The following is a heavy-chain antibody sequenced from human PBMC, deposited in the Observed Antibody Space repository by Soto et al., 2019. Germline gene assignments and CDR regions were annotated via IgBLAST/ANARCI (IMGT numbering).Heavy chain of an antibody. J-gene: IGHJ4*02. D-gene: IGHD3-10*01. CDR2: ISRDGSSK. V-gene: IGHV3-30-3*01. CDR1: GFTFSRYA. CDR3: ARSRHGAVPDSINF. Sequence: QVHLVESGGGVVQPGGSLRLSCVASGFTFSRYAMHWVRQAPGQGLEWVAVISRDGSSKYYGDSVKGRFTVSRDNSNNTLYLSMTSLRPDDTAVFYCARSRHGAVPDSINFWGQGTLVTVSS.